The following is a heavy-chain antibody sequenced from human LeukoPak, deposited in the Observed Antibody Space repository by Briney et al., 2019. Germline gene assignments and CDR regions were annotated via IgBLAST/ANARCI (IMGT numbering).Heavy chain of an antibody. V-gene: IGHV1-2*02. D-gene: IGHD6-13*01. CDR3: ARDFAGTNDY. Sequence: PVASVKVSCKASGYTFTDCYVHWVRQAPGQGLEWMGWINPNSGGTKYAQKFQGRVTMTRDTSISTAYMELTGLTYDDTAVYYCARDFAGTNDYWGQGTLVTVSS. CDR1: GYTFTDCY. J-gene: IGHJ4*02. CDR2: INPNSGGT.